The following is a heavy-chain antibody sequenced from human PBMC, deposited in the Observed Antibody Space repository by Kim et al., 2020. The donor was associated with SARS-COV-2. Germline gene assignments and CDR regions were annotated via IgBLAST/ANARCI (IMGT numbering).Heavy chain of an antibody. J-gene: IGHJ6*02. D-gene: IGHD2-21*02. V-gene: IGHV6-1*01. CDR3: ARWAGDLGYYYGMDV. Sequence: VAVKSRITINPDTSTNQFSLQLNSVTPEDTAVYYCARWAGDLGYYYGMDVWGQGTTVTVSS.